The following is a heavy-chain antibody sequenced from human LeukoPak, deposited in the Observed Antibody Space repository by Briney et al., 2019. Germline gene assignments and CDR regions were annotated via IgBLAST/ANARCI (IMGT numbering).Heavy chain of an antibody. D-gene: IGHD3-10*01. CDR1: GYTFTSQG. CDR3: ARGAQDYYGSDEYFQH. Sequence: ASVKVSCKASGYTFTSQGISWVRQAPGQGLEWMGWISAYNGNTNYAQKLQDRVTMTTDTSTSTAYMELRSLRSDDTAVYYCARGAQDYYGSDEYFQHWGQGTLVTVSS. J-gene: IGHJ1*01. CDR2: ISAYNGNT. V-gene: IGHV1-18*01.